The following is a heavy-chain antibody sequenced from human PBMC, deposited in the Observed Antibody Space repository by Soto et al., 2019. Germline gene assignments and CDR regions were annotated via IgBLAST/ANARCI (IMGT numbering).Heavy chain of an antibody. Sequence: SETLSLTYNVSGASISSSTYYWGWIRQPPGKGLEWIGSIYYGGDTYYNPSLRSRVTISVDTSKNQFSLKLSSVTAADTAVYYCARKGRSSGWPNWFDPWGQGTLVTVSS. J-gene: IGHJ5*02. V-gene: IGHV4-39*01. D-gene: IGHD6-19*01. CDR2: IYYGGDT. CDR3: ARKGRSSGWPNWFDP. CDR1: GASISSSTYY.